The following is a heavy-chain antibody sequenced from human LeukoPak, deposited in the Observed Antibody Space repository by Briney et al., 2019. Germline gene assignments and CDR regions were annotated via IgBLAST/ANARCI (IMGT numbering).Heavy chain of an antibody. J-gene: IGHJ4*02. Sequence: GGSLRLSCAASGFTFSNYAMNWVRQAPGKGLEWVSSISSSSIKYADSMKGRVTISRDNSKNTLYLQMNSLRAEDTAVYYCARESGSGNRDFDYWGQGTLVTVSS. CDR3: ARESGSGNRDFDY. D-gene: IGHD3-10*01. CDR1: GFTFSNYA. V-gene: IGHV3-21*01. CDR2: ISSSSI.